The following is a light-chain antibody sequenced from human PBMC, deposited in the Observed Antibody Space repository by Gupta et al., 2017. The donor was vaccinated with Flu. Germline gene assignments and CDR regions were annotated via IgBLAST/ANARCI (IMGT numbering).Light chain of an antibody. J-gene: IGLJ1*01. Sequence: ITCGGSSYEIGDVDCYDQKADQAPVEVVCSDRERHSGITRRARGSSSGATATLTISSVAAGAEDDYYCEGRHYRSDHILYVFGSGTKVTVL. CDR3: EGRHYRSDHILYV. V-gene: IGLV3-21*02. CDR2: SDR. CDR1: SYEIGD.